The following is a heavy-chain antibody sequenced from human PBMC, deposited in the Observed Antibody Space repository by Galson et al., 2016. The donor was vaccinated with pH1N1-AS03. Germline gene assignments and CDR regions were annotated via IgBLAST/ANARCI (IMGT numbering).Heavy chain of an antibody. CDR3: ARGGVFFSGSGSYHN. CDR2: IHHSGSTT. CDR1: GGSFSGYY. V-gene: IGHV4-34*01. J-gene: IGHJ4*02. D-gene: IGHD3-10*01. Sequence: ETLSLTCAVYGGSFSGYYWSWIRQPPGKGLEWIGEIHHSGSTTNYSPSLKSRVTISVDTSQKQFSLKLTSVTAADTAVYFCARGGVFFSGSGSYHNWGQGTLVIVSS.